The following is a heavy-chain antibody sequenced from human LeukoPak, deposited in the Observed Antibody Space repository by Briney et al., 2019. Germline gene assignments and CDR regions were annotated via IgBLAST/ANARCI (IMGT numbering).Heavy chain of an antibody. D-gene: IGHD6-19*01. CDR3: ARLFTGAYSSGWYDY. J-gene: IGHJ4*02. CDR2: IYPGDSDT. V-gene: IGHV5-51*01. Sequence: GESLKISCKGSGYSFTSYWIGWVRQMPGKGLEWMGIIYPGDSDTRYSPSFQGQVTISADKSISTAYLQWSSLKASDTAMYYCARLFTGAYSSGWYDYWGQGTLVTVSS. CDR1: GYSFTSYW.